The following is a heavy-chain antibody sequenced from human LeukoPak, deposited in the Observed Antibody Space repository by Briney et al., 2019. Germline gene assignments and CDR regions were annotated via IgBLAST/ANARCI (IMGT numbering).Heavy chain of an antibody. CDR1: GFTFSSYS. CDR3: AKAPGPGASQGRAQFYYYYYMDV. CDR2: ISGSGGST. D-gene: IGHD3-10*01. J-gene: IGHJ6*03. V-gene: IGHV3-23*01. Sequence: PGGSLRLSCAASGFTFSSYSMNWVRQAPGKGLEWVSAISGSGGSTYYADSVKGRFTISRDNSKNTLYLQMNSLRAEDTAVYYCAKAPGPGASQGRAQFYYYYYMDVWGKGTTVTVSS.